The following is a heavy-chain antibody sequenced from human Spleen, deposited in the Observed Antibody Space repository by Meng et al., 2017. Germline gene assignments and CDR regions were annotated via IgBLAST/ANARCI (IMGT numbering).Heavy chain of an antibody. CDR2: IDPKNGDT. CDR3: ARDEDISAAGYLLGDF. D-gene: IGHD6-13*01. Sequence: QGQLVQSGAEGNKPGASVKVSCKPSGYNFPDYYIHWVRQAPGQGLEWMGRIDPKNGDTHYAQKFQGRVTMTGDTSISTAYMELSGLRSDDTAVYYCARDEDISAAGYLLGDFWGQGTLVTVSS. J-gene: IGHJ4*02. V-gene: IGHV1-2*06. CDR1: GYNFPDYY.